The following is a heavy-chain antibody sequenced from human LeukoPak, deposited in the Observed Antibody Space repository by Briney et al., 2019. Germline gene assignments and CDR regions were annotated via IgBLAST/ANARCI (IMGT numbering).Heavy chain of an antibody. J-gene: IGHJ6*03. CDR1: GGSISSGSYY. V-gene: IGHV4-61*02. Sequence: SETLSLTCTVSGGSISSGSYYWSWLRPPAGKGLEWIGCIYTSGSTNYNPSLKSRVTISVDTSKSQFSLKLSSVTAADTAVYYCARDTAMVSFYYYYYMDVWGKGTTVTVSS. CDR3: ARDTAMVSFYYYYYMDV. D-gene: IGHD5-18*01. CDR2: IYTSGST.